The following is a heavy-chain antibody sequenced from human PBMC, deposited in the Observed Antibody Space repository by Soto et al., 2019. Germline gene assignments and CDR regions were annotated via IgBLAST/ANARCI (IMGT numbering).Heavy chain of an antibody. D-gene: IGHD6-13*01. CDR3: ARPDSSSWAAPFGS. CDR2: VYSGGNT. Sequence: SETLSLTCTVSGGSLRGYSWSWIRQSPGKGLEWIGYVYSGGNTYFSPSLRSRVTISVDTSKNQFSLKLNSVTASDTAVYYCARPDSSSWAAPFGSWGQGTLVTVSS. CDR1: GGSLRGYS. V-gene: IGHV4-59*08. J-gene: IGHJ4*02.